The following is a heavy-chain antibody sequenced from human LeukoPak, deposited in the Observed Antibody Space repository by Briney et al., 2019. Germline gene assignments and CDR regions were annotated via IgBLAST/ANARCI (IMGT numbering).Heavy chain of an antibody. D-gene: IGHD2-2*01. Sequence: GGSLRLSCAASGFTFSSYGTHWVRQAPGKGLEWVAVISYDGSNKYYADSVKGRFTISRDNSKNTLCLQMNSLRAEDTAVYYCAKDLIWFCSSTSCYEGPGRYYGMDVWGQGTTVTVSS. CDR1: GFTFSSYG. CDR2: ISYDGSNK. CDR3: AKDLIWFCSSTSCYEGPGRYYGMDV. V-gene: IGHV3-30*18. J-gene: IGHJ6*02.